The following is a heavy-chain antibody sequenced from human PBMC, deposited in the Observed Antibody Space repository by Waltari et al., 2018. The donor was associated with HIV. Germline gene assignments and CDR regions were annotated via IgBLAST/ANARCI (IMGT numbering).Heavy chain of an antibody. CDR1: GFPFNNFG. D-gene: IGHD1-1*01. CDR2: IRKDESNK. V-gene: IGHV3-30*02. J-gene: IGHJ6*02. CDR3: AKDNGFGTYYYYYGMDV. Sequence: QVQLVESEGGVVQPGGSLRLSCAASGFPFNNFGIYWVRRSPGMGLGWRAYIRKDESNKKYGYSVKGRFTISRDNAKNTVHLEMKSLRVEDTAVYYCAKDNGFGTYYYYYGMDVWGQGTAVTVSS.